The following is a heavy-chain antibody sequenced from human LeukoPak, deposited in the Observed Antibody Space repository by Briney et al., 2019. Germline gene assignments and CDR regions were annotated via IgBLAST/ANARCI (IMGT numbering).Heavy chain of an antibody. CDR3: ARDRIVLMTNYYYYYMDV. CDR1: GYTFTSYG. V-gene: IGHV1-18*01. Sequence: ASVKVSCKASGYTFTSYGISWVRQASGQGLEWMGWISAYNGNTNYAQKLQGRVTMTTDTSTSTAYMELRSLRSDDTAVYYCARDRIVLMTNYYYYYMDVWGKGTTVTVSS. J-gene: IGHJ6*03. CDR2: ISAYNGNT. D-gene: IGHD2-8*01.